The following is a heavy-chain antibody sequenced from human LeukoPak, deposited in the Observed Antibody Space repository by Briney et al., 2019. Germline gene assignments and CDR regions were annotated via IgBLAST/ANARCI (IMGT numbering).Heavy chain of an antibody. Sequence: GGSLRLSCAASGFTVSSNYMSWVRQAPGKGLEWVSVIYSGGSTYYADSVKGRFTISRDNSKNTLYLQMNSLRAEDTAVYYCARAFMVRGVINYFDYWGQGTLVTVSS. CDR1: GFTVSSNY. V-gene: IGHV3-66*01. D-gene: IGHD3-10*01. CDR3: ARAFMVRGVINYFDY. CDR2: IYSGGST. J-gene: IGHJ4*02.